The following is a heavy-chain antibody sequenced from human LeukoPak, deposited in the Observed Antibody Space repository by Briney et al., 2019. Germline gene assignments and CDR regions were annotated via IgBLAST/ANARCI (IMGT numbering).Heavy chain of an antibody. J-gene: IGHJ4*02. V-gene: IGHV3-7*04. CDR2: IKQDGSEK. Sequence: GGSLRLSCAASGFTFSRYWMSWVRQPPGKGLEWVANIKQDGSEKYYVDSVKGRFTISRDNAKNSLYLQMNSLTAEDTAVYYCARIRGIAAAGDYWGQGTLATVSS. CDR3: ARIRGIAAAGDY. CDR1: GFTFSRYW. D-gene: IGHD6-13*01.